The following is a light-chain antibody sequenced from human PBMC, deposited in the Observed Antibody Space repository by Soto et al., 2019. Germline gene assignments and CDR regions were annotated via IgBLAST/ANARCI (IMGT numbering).Light chain of an antibody. J-gene: IGLJ1*01. Sequence: QSVLTQPPSVSGAPGQRVTISCTGSSSNIGAGYDVHWYQQLPGTAPKLLIYGNSNRPSGVPDRFSGSKSGTSASLAITGXXXXXXADYYCQSYDSSLSVLYVXGTGTKVTVL. CDR1: SSNIGAGYD. CDR3: QSYDSSLSVLYV. V-gene: IGLV1-40*01. CDR2: GNS.